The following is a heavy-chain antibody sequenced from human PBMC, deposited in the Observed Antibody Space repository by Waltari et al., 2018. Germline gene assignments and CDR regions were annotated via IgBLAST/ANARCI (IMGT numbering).Heavy chain of an antibody. Sequence: QLQLQESGPGLVKPSETLSLTCTVSGGSISSSSYYWGWIRQPPGKGLEWIGSIYYSGSTYYNPSLKSRVTISVDTSKNQFSLKLSSVTAADTAVYYCAAQYYDYIWGSYRFPNAFDIWGQGTMVTVSS. V-gene: IGHV4-39*07. CDR3: AAQYYDYIWGSYRFPNAFDI. J-gene: IGHJ3*02. CDR2: IYYSGST. D-gene: IGHD3-16*02. CDR1: GGSISSSSYY.